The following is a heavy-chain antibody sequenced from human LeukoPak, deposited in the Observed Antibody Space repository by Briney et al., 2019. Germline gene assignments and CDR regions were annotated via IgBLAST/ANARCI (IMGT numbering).Heavy chain of an antibody. Sequence: GGSLRLSCGASGFSFTTTWMSWVRQAPGKGLECVSVIYSGDNTYYVESVKGRFTISRDNSKNTLFLQMNRLRAEDTAVYYCAGRRVLDASFDYWGQGTLVTVSS. V-gene: IGHV3-66*02. CDR1: GFSFTTTW. CDR2: IYSGDNT. CDR3: AGRRVLDASFDY. J-gene: IGHJ4*02. D-gene: IGHD3-16*01.